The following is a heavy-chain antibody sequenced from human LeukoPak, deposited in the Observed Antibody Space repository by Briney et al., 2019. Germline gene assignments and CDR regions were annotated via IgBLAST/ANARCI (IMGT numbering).Heavy chain of an antibody. CDR3: ARVDTAILNDY. V-gene: IGHV1-69*05. Sequence: GASVKVSCKASGGTFSSYAISWVRQAPGQGLEWMGGIIPIFGTANYAQKFQGRVTITTDESTSTAYMELNSLRAEDTAVYYCARVDTAILNDYWGQGTLVTVSS. CDR2: IIPIFGTA. D-gene: IGHD5-18*01. J-gene: IGHJ4*02. CDR1: GGTFSSYA.